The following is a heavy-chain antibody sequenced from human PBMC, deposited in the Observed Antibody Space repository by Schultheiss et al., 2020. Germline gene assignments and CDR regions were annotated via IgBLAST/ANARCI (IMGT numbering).Heavy chain of an antibody. D-gene: IGHD3-10*01. V-gene: IGHV3-30*18. CDR1: GFTFSSYG. J-gene: IGHJ6*02. CDR2: ISYDGSNK. CDR3: AKDRGYGSGSYSLLKNYYYGMDV. Sequence: GESLKISCAASGFTFSSYGMHWVRQAPGKGLEWVAVISYDGSNKYYADSVKGRFTISRDNSKNTLYLQMNSLRAEDTAVYYCAKDRGYGSGSYSLLKNYYYGMDVWGQGTTVTVSS.